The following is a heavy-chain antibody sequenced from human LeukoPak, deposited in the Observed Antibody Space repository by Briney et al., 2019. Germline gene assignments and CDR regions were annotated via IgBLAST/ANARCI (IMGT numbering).Heavy chain of an antibody. CDR1: GFIVSSNS. CDR3: ARDIYSGSLS. D-gene: IGHD1-26*01. J-gene: IGHJ4*02. Sequence: GGSLRLSCAASGFIVSSNSMSWVRQAPRKGLEWVSVIFSGGSTYYADSVKGRFTISGDNSKNTLYLQMNSLRAEDTAVYYCARDIYSGSLSWGQGTLVTVSS. V-gene: IGHV3-53*01. CDR2: IFSGGST.